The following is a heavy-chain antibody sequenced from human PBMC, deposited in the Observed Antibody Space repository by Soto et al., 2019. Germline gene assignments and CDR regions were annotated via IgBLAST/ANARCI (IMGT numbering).Heavy chain of an antibody. V-gene: IGHV1-18*01. CDR3: ARGTKGAGGWYFDL. J-gene: IGHJ2*01. CDR2: IGALLYNDAT. D-gene: IGHD2-8*01. CDR1: GYTLDNHA. Sequence: QIQVVQSEVEVKRPGASVRISCKASGYTLDNHAVTWVRQAPGQGLEWMGWIGALLYNDATNHARKLQGRLTMARDTSPNTVYMDLGSLRSDDTAVYYCARGTKGAGGWYFDLWGRGTLVVVSS.